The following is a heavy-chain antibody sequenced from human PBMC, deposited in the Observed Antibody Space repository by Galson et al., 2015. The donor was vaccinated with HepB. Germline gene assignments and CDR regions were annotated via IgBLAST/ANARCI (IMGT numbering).Heavy chain of an antibody. CDR3: ARVERWLQEYHFDY. CDR2: IIPIFGTA. CDR1: GGTFSSYV. V-gene: IGHV1-69*13. J-gene: IGHJ4*02. Sequence: SVKVSCKASGGTFSSYVIGWVRQAPGQGLEWMGGIIPIFGTANYAQKFQGRVTITADESTSTAYMELSSLRSEDTAVYYCARVERWLQEYHFDYWGQGTLVTVSS. D-gene: IGHD5-24*01.